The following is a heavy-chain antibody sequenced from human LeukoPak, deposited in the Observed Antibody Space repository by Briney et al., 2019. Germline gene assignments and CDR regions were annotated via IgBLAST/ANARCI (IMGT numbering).Heavy chain of an antibody. CDR2: SNSDGSST. Sequence: TGGSLRRSCAASGFTFSYYWMHWVRQAPGKGLVWVSRSNSDGSSTSYADSVKGRFTISRDNAKNTLYLQMNSLRAEDTAVYYCARGVSSGWYYFDYWGQGTLVTVSS. D-gene: IGHD6-19*01. CDR1: GFTFSYYW. V-gene: IGHV3-74*01. J-gene: IGHJ4*02. CDR3: ARGVSSGWYYFDY.